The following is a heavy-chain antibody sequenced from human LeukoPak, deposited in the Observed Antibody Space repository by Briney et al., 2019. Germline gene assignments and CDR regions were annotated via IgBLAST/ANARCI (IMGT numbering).Heavy chain of an antibody. J-gene: IGHJ4*02. D-gene: IGHD5-12*01. CDR2: ISYDGSSK. CDR3: ARDRSSYEYYFDY. V-gene: IGHV3-30-3*01. Sequence: GGSLRLSCAASGFTLSSYAMSWVRQAPGKGLEWVAVISYDGSSKYYADSVKGRFTISRDNSKNTLYLQMNSLRAEDTAVYYCARDRSSYEYYFDYWGQGTLVTVSS. CDR1: GFTLSSYA.